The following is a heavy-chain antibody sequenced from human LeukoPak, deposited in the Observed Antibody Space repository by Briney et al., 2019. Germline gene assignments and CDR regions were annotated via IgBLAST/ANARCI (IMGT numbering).Heavy chain of an antibody. CDR3: ARAHCSGGSCYPDY. CDR2: IYYSGST. V-gene: IGHV4-59*01. D-gene: IGHD2-15*01. CDR1: GGSISSYY. Sequence: SETLSLTCTVSGGSISSYYWSWIRQPPGKGLEWIGYIYYSGSTNYNPSLESRVTISVDTSKNQFSLKLSSVTAADTAVYYCARAHCSGGSCYPDYWGQGTLVTVSS. J-gene: IGHJ4*02.